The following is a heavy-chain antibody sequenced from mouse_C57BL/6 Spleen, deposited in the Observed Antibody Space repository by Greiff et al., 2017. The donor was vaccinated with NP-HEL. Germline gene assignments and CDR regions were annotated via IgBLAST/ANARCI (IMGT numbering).Heavy chain of an antibody. Sequence: VQLQQSGPELVKPGASVKISCKASGYTFTDYSMNWVKQRHGKSLEWIGDINPNNGGTSYNQQFKGKATLTVDKSSSTADMELSSLTAEDSAVYYCARETGGYWYFDVWGTGTTVTVSS. CDR1: GYTFTDYS. CDR3: ARETGGYWYFDV. CDR2: INPNNGGT. V-gene: IGHV1-26*01. D-gene: IGHD4-1*01. J-gene: IGHJ1*03.